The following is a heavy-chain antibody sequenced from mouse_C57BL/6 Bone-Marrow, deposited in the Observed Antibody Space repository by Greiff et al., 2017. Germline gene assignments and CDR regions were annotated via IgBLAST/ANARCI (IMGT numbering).Heavy chain of an antibody. CDR3: ARSEFGY. J-gene: IGHJ2*01. V-gene: IGHV1-9*01. CDR2: ILPGSGST. CDR1: GYTFTGYW. Sequence: QVQLQQSGAELMKPGASVKLSCKATGYTFTGYWIEWVKQRPGHGLEWIGEILPGSGSTNYNGKFKGKATFTADTSSNTAYMQLSSLTTEDSAIYYCARSEFGYWGQGTTLTVSS.